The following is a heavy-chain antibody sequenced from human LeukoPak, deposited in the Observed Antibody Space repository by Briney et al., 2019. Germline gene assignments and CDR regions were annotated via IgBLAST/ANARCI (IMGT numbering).Heavy chain of an antibody. Sequence: GGSLRLSCAASGFTVSSNYMSWVRQAPGKGLEWVSVIYSGGSTYYADSVKGRFTISRDNSKNTLYLQMNSLRAEDTAVYYCARDSTSYYDSSGTPYYFDYWGQGILVTVSS. D-gene: IGHD3-22*01. CDR1: GFTVSSNY. V-gene: IGHV3-66*01. CDR2: IYSGGST. CDR3: ARDSTSYYDSSGTPYYFDY. J-gene: IGHJ4*02.